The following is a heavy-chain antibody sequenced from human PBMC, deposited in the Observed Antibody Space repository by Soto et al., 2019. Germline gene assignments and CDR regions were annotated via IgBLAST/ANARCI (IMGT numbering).Heavy chain of an antibody. Sequence: SETLALTSDVSGYSISSGYYWGCIRQPPGKGLDWIGSIYHSGSTYYNPSLKSRVTISVDTSKNQFSLKLSSVTAADTAVYYCARLSPMVPAARVAYCRQRTLVTFYS. CDR3: ARLSPMVPAARVAY. J-gene: IGHJ4*02. V-gene: IGHV4-38-2*01. CDR1: GYSISSGYY. CDR2: IYHSGST. D-gene: IGHD2-2*01.